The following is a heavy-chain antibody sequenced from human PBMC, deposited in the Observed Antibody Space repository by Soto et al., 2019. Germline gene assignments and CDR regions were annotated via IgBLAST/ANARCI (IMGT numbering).Heavy chain of an antibody. V-gene: IGHV1-46*01. J-gene: IGHJ4*02. D-gene: IGHD1-26*01. CDR2: ISPSGSST. CDR1: GYTFTNYY. CDR3: MREVAVGVGASDY. Sequence: ASVKVSCKASGYTFTNYYMEWVRQAPGQGLEWMGIISPSGSSTTYAQKFQGRISMTRDTSTSTLYMELSSLRSEDTAMYYCMREVAVGVGASDYWGQGTLVTVPQ.